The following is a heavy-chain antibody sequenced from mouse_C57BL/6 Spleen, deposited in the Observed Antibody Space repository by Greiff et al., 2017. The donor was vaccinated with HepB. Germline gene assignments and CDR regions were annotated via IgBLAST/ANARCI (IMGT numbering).Heavy chain of an antibody. J-gene: IGHJ1*03. D-gene: IGHD1-1*01. CDR2: ISSGGDYI. Sequence: EVMLVESGEGLVKPGGSLKLSCAASGFTFSSYAMSWVRQTPEKRLEWVAYISSGGDYIYYADTVKGRFTISRDNARNTLYLQMSSLKSEDTAMYYCTRDRNDGSSSDWYFDVWGTGTTVTVSS. V-gene: IGHV5-9-1*02. CDR1: GFTFSSYA. CDR3: TRDRNDGSSSDWYFDV.